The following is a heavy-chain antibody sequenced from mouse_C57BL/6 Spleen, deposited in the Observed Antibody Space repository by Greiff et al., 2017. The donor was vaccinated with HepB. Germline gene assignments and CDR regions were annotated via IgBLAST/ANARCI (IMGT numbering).Heavy chain of an antibody. J-gene: IGHJ1*03. CDR2: IYPGDGDT. Sequence: QVQLQQSGPELVKPGASVKISCKASGYAFSSSWMNWVKQRPGKGLEWIGRIYPGDGDTNYNGKFKGKATLTADKSSSTAYMQLSSLTSEDSAVYFCARGEGGYYWYFDVWGTGTTVTVSS. CDR3: ARGEGGYYWYFDV. CDR1: GYAFSSSW. D-gene: IGHD1-1*02. V-gene: IGHV1-82*01.